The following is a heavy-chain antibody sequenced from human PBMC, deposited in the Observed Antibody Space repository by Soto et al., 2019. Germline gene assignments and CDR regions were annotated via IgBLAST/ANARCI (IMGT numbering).Heavy chain of an antibody. CDR3: ARDLVEMAPNNYVSPGMDV. Sequence: SETLSLTCTVSGGSISSYYWSWIRQPPGKGLEWIGYIYYSGSTNYNPSLKSRVTISVDTSKNQFSLKLSSVTAADTAVYYCARDLVEMAPNNYVSPGMDVWGQGTTVTVSS. CDR1: GGSISSYY. V-gene: IGHV4-59*01. D-gene: IGHD3-16*01. CDR2: IYYSGST. J-gene: IGHJ6*02.